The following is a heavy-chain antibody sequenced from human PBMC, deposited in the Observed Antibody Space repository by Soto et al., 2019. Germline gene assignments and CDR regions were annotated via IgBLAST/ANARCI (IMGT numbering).Heavy chain of an antibody. CDR2: IYYSGST. Sequence: QVQLQESGPGLVKPSQTLSLTCTVSGGSISSGGYYWGWIRQHPGKGLEWIGYIYYSGSTYYNPSLRSRVTTSVDTSKKQFSLKLSSVTAADTAVYYCASYYCGGDCYSGYFDYWGQGTLVTVSS. D-gene: IGHD2-21*02. V-gene: IGHV4-31*03. J-gene: IGHJ4*02. CDR1: GGSISSGGYY. CDR3: ASYYCGGDCYSGYFDY.